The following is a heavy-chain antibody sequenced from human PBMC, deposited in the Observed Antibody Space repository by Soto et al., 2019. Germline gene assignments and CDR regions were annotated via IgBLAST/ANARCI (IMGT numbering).Heavy chain of an antibody. Sequence: QVQLVQSGAEVQRPGASVKVSCKTSGYIFKNYGISWVRQAPGQGLEWMGWIYPKEGRANFAQNIQGRVTLTTDTPTSTAYIELRSLRFDDTAVYFCARDIDYDIDYWGQGTLVTVSS. CDR2: IYPKEGRA. CDR3: ARDIDYDIDY. J-gene: IGHJ4*02. V-gene: IGHV1-18*01. D-gene: IGHD4-17*01. CDR1: GYIFKNYG.